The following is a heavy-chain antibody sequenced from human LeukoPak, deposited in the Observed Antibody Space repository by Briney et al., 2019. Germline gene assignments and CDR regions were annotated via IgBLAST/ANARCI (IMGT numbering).Heavy chain of an antibody. V-gene: IGHV6-1*01. CDR3: ARDRTTPDAFDI. CDR2: TYYKSKWYN. J-gene: IGHJ3*02. D-gene: IGHD4-17*01. Sequence: SQTLSLTCAISGDSISSNSAAWSWIRQSPSRGLEWLGRTYYKSKWYNDYAVSVKSRITINPDTSKNQFSLQLNSVTPEDTAVYYCARDRTTPDAFDIWGQGTMVTVSS. CDR1: GDSISSNSAA.